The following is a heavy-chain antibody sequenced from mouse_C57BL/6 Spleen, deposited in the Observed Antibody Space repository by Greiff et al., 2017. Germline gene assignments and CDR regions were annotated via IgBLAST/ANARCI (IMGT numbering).Heavy chain of an antibody. D-gene: IGHD1-1*01. CDR2: IDPETGGT. CDR1: GYTFTDYE. V-gene: IGHV1-15*01. J-gene: IGHJ1*03. CDR3: TRLQYIDV. Sequence: VQLQQSGAELVRPGASVTLSCTASGYTFTDYEMHWVKQTPVHGLEWIGAIDPETGGTAYNQKFKGKAILTADKSSSTAYMELRSLTSEDSAVYYCTRLQYIDVWGKGTTVTVSS.